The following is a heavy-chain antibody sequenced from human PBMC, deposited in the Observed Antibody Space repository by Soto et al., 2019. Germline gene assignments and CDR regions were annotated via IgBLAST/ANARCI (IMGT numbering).Heavy chain of an antibody. CDR1: GGSISGEGYY. V-gene: IGHV4-31*03. J-gene: IGHJ5*02. Sequence: QVQLQESGPGLVEPSQTLSLTCTVSGGSISGEGYYWSWIRQYSGRGLEWIGYIHYSGSTYSNPSLKSRVTISVDTSKTQVFLKLTSVTAAVTAVYYCARAWTATAGWANWFDRWGQGTLVTVSS. D-gene: IGHD6-13*01. CDR2: IHYSGST. CDR3: ARAWTATAGWANWFDR.